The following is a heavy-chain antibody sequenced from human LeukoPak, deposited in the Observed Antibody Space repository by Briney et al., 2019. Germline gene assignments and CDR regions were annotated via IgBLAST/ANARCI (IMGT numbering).Heavy chain of an antibody. CDR3: ARGVVAAAGRTFDF. Sequence: PSETLSLTCTVSGDSFSHFYWSWIRQPPGKGLEWIGYIYNSGSTSYNPSLKSRVTISLDTSQNQFSLKLSSLTAADTAVYYCARGVVAAAGRTFDFWGQGTLVTVSS. V-gene: IGHV4-59*01. D-gene: IGHD6-13*01. J-gene: IGHJ4*02. CDR1: GDSFSHFY. CDR2: IYNSGST.